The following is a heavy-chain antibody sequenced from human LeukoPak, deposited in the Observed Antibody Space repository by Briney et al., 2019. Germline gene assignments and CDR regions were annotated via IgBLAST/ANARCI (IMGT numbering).Heavy chain of an antibody. CDR3: ARGEGTMVRGVILSYYYMDV. CDR2: IYYSGST. J-gene: IGHJ6*03. CDR1: GASFSNYY. D-gene: IGHD3-10*01. Sequence: SETLSLTCNVSGASFSNYYWSWIRQPPGKGLEWIGYIYYSGSTNYNPSLKSRVTISVDTSKNQFSLKLSSVTAADTAVYYCARGEGTMVRGVILSYYYMDVWGKGTTVTISS. V-gene: IGHV4-59*01.